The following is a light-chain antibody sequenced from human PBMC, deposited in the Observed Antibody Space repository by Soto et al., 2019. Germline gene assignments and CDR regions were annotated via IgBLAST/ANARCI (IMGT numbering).Light chain of an antibody. J-gene: IGLJ1*01. Sequence: QSVLTQPASVSGSLGQSITISCTGTSSDFGAYNYVSWYQQHPGKAPKLMLYEVSVRPSGVSTRFSGSKSGNTASLTISGLQAEDEADYYCSSYTSSILYVFGTGTKLTDL. CDR1: SSDFGAYNY. CDR3: SSYTSSILYV. CDR2: EVS. V-gene: IGLV2-14*01.